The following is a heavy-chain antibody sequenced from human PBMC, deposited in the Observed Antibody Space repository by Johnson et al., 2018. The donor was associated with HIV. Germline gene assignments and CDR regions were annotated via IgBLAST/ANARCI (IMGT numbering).Heavy chain of an antibody. CDR1: GFTFSSYA. J-gene: IGHJ3*02. V-gene: IGHV3-30-3*01. CDR3: AKGLIMIVFGGGLAHDAFDI. CDR2: ISYDGSNK. D-gene: IGHD3-16*01. Sequence: QVQLVESGGGVVQPGRSLRLSCAASGFTFSSYAMHWVRQAPGKGLEWVAVISYDGSNKYYADSVKGRFTISSDNSKDTLHLQMNSLRAEDTAVYYCAKGLIMIVFGGGLAHDAFDIWGQGTMVTVSS.